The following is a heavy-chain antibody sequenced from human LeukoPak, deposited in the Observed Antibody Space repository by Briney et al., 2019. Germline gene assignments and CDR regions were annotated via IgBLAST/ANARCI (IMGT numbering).Heavy chain of an antibody. Sequence: PSQALSLTCTVSGGSISSGSYNWSWIRQPAGKGLEWIGRIYTSGSTNYNPSLKSRVTISVDTSKNQFSLKLSSVTAADTAVYYCARGSYSSGWSPGYYFDYWGQGTLVTVSS. J-gene: IGHJ4*02. V-gene: IGHV4-61*02. CDR2: IYTSGST. D-gene: IGHD6-19*01. CDR3: ARGSYSSGWSPGYYFDY. CDR1: GGSISSGSYN.